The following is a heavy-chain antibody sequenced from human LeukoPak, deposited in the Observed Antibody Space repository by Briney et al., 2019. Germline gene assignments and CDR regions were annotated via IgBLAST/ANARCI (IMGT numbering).Heavy chain of an antibody. CDR1: GGSTSYYY. V-gene: IGHV4-59*08. Sequence: SETLSLTCTVSGGSTSYYYWSWIRQPPGKGLEWIGYIYYSGSTKYNPSLKSQITISVDTSKNQFSLKLSSVTAADTAMYYCARQGNGDLYYFDYWGQGTLVTVPS. J-gene: IGHJ4*02. CDR2: IYYSGST. CDR3: ARQGNGDLYYFDY. D-gene: IGHD4-17*01.